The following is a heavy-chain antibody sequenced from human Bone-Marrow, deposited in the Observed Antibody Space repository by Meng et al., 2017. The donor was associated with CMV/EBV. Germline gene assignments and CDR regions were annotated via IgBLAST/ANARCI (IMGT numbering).Heavy chain of an antibody. CDR3: ARAGGGSYPFDY. D-gene: IGHD1-26*01. Sequence: QIELVQYGLKVKKTGAAVKVSCKASGGTFSSYAISWVRQAPGQGLEWMGGIIPIFGTANYAQKFQGRVTITADESTSTAYMELSSLRSEDTAVYYCARAGGGSYPFDYWGQGTLVTVSP. V-gene: IGHV1-69*12. J-gene: IGHJ4*02. CDR2: IIPIFGTA. CDR1: GGTFSSYA.